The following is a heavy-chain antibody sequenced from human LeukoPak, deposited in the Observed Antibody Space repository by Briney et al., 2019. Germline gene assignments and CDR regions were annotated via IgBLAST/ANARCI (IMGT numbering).Heavy chain of an antibody. CDR3: ARKQLDSSSPFDY. V-gene: IGHV3-30*07. Sequence: GRSLRLSCAGSGFSFSISAMHWVRHAPGKGRQGGAVVSYDGSEKYYADSVKGRFTISRDNSKNTLYLQMNSLRPEDTAVYYCARKQLDSSSPFDYWGQGTLVTVSS. CDR1: GFSFSISA. J-gene: IGHJ4*02. D-gene: IGHD6-13*01. CDR2: VSYDGSEK.